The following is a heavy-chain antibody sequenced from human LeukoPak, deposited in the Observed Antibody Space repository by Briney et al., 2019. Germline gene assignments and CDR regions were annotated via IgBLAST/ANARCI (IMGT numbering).Heavy chain of an antibody. D-gene: IGHD3-22*01. CDR1: GFTFSIYW. Sequence: PGGSLRLSCAASGFTFSIYWMSWVRHAPGKGLEWVANIKQVGSEKYYVDSVKGRFTISRDTAKNSLYLQMNSLRAEDTAVYYCARSRGPSYYYDSSGYPSGYWGQGTLVTVSS. CDR2: IKQVGSEK. J-gene: IGHJ4*02. CDR3: ARSRGPSYYYDSSGYPSGY. V-gene: IGHV3-7*01.